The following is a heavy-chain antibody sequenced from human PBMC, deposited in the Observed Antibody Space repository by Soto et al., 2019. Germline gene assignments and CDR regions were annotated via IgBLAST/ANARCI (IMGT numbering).Heavy chain of an antibody. CDR2: ISAYNGNT. CDR3: ARDGRIAVAGKTFDY. V-gene: IGHV1-18*01. Sequence: ASVKVSCKASGYTFTSYGISWVRQAPGQGLEWMGWISAYNGNTNYAQKLQGRVTMTTDTSTSTAYMELRSLRSDDTAVYYCARDGRIAVAGKTFDYWGQGTLVTASA. CDR1: GYTFTSYG. D-gene: IGHD6-19*01. J-gene: IGHJ4*02.